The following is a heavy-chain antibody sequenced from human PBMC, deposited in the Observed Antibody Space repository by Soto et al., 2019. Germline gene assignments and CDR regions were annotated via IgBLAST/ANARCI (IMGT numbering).Heavy chain of an antibody. Sequence: QVQLVDSGGGVVQPGRSLSLSCAASGFIFSSYGMHWVRQAPGKGLEWVAGIWFDGSNKYYADSVKGRFTISRDNSRNTLYLQMNGLRAEDTAVYYCARDEKSVETTGGFDYWGQGTLVTVSS. V-gene: IGHV3-33*01. J-gene: IGHJ4*02. D-gene: IGHD1-26*01. CDR1: GFIFSSYG. CDR3: ARDEKSVETTGGFDY. CDR2: IWFDGSNK.